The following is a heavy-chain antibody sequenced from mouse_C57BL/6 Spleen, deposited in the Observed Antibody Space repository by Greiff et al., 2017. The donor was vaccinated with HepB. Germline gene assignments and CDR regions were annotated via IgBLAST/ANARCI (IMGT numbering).Heavy chain of an antibody. CDR3: ARCTGDYYAMDY. CDR2: IYPGDGDT. D-gene: IGHD5-1*01. J-gene: IGHJ4*01. CDR1: GYAFSSYW. Sequence: VKLMESGAELVKPGASVKISCKASGYAFSSYWMNWVKQRPGKGLEWIGQIYPGDGDTNYNGKFKGKATLTADKSSSTAYMQLSSLTSEDSAVYFCARCTGDYYAMDYWGQGTSVTVSS. V-gene: IGHV1-80*01.